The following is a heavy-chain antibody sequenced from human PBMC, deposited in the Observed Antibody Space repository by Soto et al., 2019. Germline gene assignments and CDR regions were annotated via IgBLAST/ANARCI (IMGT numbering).Heavy chain of an antibody. J-gene: IGHJ4*02. CDR1: GGYISSSSYY. D-gene: IGHD6-19*01. CDR3: ARKQWSRYHFDY. CDR2: IYYSGNT. Sequence: PSETLSLTCTVSGGYISSSSYYWGWIRQPPGKGLEWIGSIYYSGNTYYNLSLKSRVTISVDTSNDQFSLKLSSVTAADMAVYYCARKQWSRYHFDYWGQGILVTVSS. V-gene: IGHV4-39*01.